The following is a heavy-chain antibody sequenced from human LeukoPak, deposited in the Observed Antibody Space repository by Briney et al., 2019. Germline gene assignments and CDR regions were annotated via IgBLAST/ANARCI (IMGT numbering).Heavy chain of an antibody. Sequence: KPSETLSLTCTVSGGSISSYYWSWIRQPPGKGLEWIGYIYYSGSTNYNPSLKSRVTISVDTSKNQFSLKLSSVTAADTAVYYCASTGYSKNAFDYWGQGTLVTVSS. CDR1: GGSISSYY. V-gene: IGHV4-59*08. CDR2: IYYSGST. J-gene: IGHJ4*02. D-gene: IGHD6-13*01. CDR3: ASTGYSKNAFDY.